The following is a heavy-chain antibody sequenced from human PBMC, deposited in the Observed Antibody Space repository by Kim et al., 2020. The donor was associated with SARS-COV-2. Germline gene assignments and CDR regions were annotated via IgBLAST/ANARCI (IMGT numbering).Heavy chain of an antibody. Sequence: ASVKVSCKASGYTFTSYGISWVRQAPGQGLEWMGWISAYNGNTNYAQKLQGRVTMTTDTSTSTAYMELRSLRSDDTAVYYCARTSGSYYNGVEYGMDVWGQGTTVTVSS. CDR1: GYTFTSYG. D-gene: IGHD3-10*01. V-gene: IGHV1-18*01. J-gene: IGHJ6*02. CDR2: ISAYNGNT. CDR3: ARTSGSYYNGVEYGMDV.